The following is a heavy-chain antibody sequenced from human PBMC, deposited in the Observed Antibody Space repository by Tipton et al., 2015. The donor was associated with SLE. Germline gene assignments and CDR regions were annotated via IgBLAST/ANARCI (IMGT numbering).Heavy chain of an antibody. Sequence: TLSLTCTVSGGSISSSSYYWGWIRQPPGKGLEWIGRIYYSGSTYYNPSLKSRVTISVDTSKNHFSLKLSSVTAADTAVYYCARDRSEFPYSMDVWGKGTAVTVSS. D-gene: IGHD3-10*01. V-gene: IGHV4-39*07. J-gene: IGHJ6*03. CDR1: GGSISSSSYY. CDR2: IYYSGST. CDR3: ARDRSEFPYSMDV.